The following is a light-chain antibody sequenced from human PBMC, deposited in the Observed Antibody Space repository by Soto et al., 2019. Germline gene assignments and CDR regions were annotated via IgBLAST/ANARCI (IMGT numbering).Light chain of an antibody. CDR3: QQYFAYPWT. V-gene: IGKV1-5*01. Sequence: DIQMTQSPSSLSASVGDRVTFSCRASQTIYTYLAWYQEQPGMAPKFLISDASSLQSGVPSRFSGSGSGTEFTLTISSLQPEDFATYYCQQYFAYPWTFARGTKVEVK. J-gene: IGKJ1*01. CDR2: DAS. CDR1: QTIYTY.